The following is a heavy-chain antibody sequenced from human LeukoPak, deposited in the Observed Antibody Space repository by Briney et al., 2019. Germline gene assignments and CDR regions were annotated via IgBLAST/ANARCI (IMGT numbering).Heavy chain of an antibody. Sequence: GASVKVSCKASGGTFSSYAISWVRQAPGQGLEWMGGIIPIFGTANYAQKFQGRVTITADKSTSTAYMELSSLRSEDTAVYYCARALPTYYYDSSGYYSYFDYWGQGTLVTVSS. CDR3: ARALPTYYYDSSGYYSYFDY. D-gene: IGHD3-22*01. J-gene: IGHJ4*02. CDR2: IIPIFGTA. CDR1: GGTFSSYA. V-gene: IGHV1-69*06.